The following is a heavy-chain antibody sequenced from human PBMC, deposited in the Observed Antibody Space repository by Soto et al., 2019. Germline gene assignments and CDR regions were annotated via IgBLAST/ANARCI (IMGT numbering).Heavy chain of an antibody. V-gene: IGHV3-23*01. CDR3: ARAGGGIAVVQEEFDC. CDR1: GFTFSSYA. CDR2: ISGSGSTI. Sequence: EVQLLESGGGLVQPGGSLRLSCAASGFTFSSYAMSWVRQAPGKGLEWVSAISGSGSTISYADSVKGRFTISRDNTKNSLYLQMNSLIVEDTAVYYCARAGGGIAVVQEEFDCWGQGTLVTVSS. J-gene: IGHJ4*02. D-gene: IGHD6-19*01.